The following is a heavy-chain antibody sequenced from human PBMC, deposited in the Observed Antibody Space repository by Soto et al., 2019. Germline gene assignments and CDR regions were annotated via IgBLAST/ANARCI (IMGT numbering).Heavy chain of an antibody. CDR3: ANGSVVAREELDY. CDR1: GFTFSNFG. D-gene: IGHD2-21*01. J-gene: IGHJ4*02. Sequence: QVQLVESGGGVVQPGRSLRLSCAASGFTFSNFGMHWGRQAPGKGLEWVAAISADGSEKYFSDSVKGRFTISRDNSKNTLFLQMNSLRVEDLAVYYCANGSVVAREELDYWGQGTLVTVSS. V-gene: IGHV3-30*18. CDR2: ISADGSEK.